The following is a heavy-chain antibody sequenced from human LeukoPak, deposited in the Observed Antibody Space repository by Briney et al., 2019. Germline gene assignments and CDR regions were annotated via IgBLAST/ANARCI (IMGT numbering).Heavy chain of an antibody. CDR3: AREGPYTSGWYNMDY. J-gene: IGHJ4*02. CDR1: GNTFTSYA. D-gene: IGHD6-19*01. V-gene: IGHV1-18*01. CDR2: ISAYNGNT. Sequence: ASVKVSCKASGNTFTSYAITWVRQAPGQGLEWMGWISAYNGNTNYAQKLQGRVTMTTDTSTSTAYMELRSLRSDDTAVYFCAREGPYTSGWYNMDYWGQGTLVTVSS.